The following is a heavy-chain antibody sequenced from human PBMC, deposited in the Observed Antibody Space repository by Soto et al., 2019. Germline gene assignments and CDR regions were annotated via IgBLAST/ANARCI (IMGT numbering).Heavy chain of an antibody. V-gene: IGHV4-34*01. CDR2: INHSGST. D-gene: IGHD2-15*01. J-gene: IGHJ6*03. CDR1: GGSFSGYY. Sequence: PSETLSLTCAVYGGSFSGYYCSWIRQPPGKGLEWIGEINHSGSTNYNPSLKSRVTISVDTSKNQFSLKLSSVTAADTAVYYCARGLGYCSGGSCQNHYYYYMDVWGKGTTVTVSS. CDR3: ARGLGYCSGGSCQNHYYYYMDV.